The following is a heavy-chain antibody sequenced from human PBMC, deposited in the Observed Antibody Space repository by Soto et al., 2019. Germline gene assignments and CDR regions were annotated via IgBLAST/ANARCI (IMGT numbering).Heavy chain of an antibody. CDR1: GGTFSSYA. CDR2: IIPIFGTA. D-gene: IGHD3-3*01. J-gene: IGHJ6*02. CDR3: ARGLTIFGVVIKPARRYYGMDV. V-gene: IGHV1-69*06. Sequence: ASVKVSCKASGGTFSSYAISWVRQAPGQGLEWMGGIIPIFGTANYAQKFQGRVTITADKSTSTAYMELSSLRSEDTAVYYCARGLTIFGVVIKPARRYYGMDVWGQGTTVTVSS.